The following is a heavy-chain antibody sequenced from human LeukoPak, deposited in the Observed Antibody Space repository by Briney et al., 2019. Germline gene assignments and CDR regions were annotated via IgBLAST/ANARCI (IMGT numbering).Heavy chain of an antibody. CDR2: IIPIFGTA. D-gene: IGHD2-15*01. CDR1: GYTFTGYY. V-gene: IGHV1-69*06. Sequence: SVKVSCKGSGYTFTGYYMHWVRQAPGQGLEWMGGIIPIFGTANYAQKFQGRVTITADKSTSTAYMELSSLRSEDTAVYYCARSDYSLGNWFDPWGQGTLVTVSS. J-gene: IGHJ5*02. CDR3: ARSDYSLGNWFDP.